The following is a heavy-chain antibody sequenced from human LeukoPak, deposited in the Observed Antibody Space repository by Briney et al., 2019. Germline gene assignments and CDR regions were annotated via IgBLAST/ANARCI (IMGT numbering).Heavy chain of an antibody. V-gene: IGHV4-39*07. J-gene: IGHJ4*02. D-gene: IGHD1-14*01. Sequence: SETLSLTCTVSGGSISSSSYYWGWIRQPPGTGLEWIVSIYYSGSTYYNPSLKSRVTISVDTSKNQFSLKLSSVTAADTAVYYCASVPGPIAGDYWGQGTLVTVSS. CDR3: ASVPGPIAGDY. CDR1: GGSISSSSYY. CDR2: IYYSGST.